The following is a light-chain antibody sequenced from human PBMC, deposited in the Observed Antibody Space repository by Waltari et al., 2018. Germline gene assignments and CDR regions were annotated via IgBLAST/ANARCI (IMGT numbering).Light chain of an antibody. CDR3: QQYYSTPIT. CDR2: WAS. Sequence: SLGERATINCKSSQSVLYSSNNKNYLAWYQQKPGQPPKLLIYWASTRESGVPDRFSGSGSGTDFTLTISSLQAEEVAVYYCQQYYSTPITFGPGTKVDIK. V-gene: IGKV4-1*01. CDR1: QSVLYSSNNKNY. J-gene: IGKJ3*01.